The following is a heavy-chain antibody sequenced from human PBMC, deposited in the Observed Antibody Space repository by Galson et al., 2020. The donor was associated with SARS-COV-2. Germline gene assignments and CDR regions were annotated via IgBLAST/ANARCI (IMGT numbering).Heavy chain of an antibody. J-gene: IGHJ6*02. D-gene: IGHD3-10*01. V-gene: IGHV4-31*03. CDR2: IYYSGSP. Sequence: PSETLSLTCTVSGGSISSGAYFWTWIRQHPGKGLEWIGYIYYSGSPYYNPSLKSRLTISVDTSKNQFSLKLSSVTAADTAVYYCARSTGVNSFGSKTYYNPHYYYGMDVWGQGTTVTVSS. CDR3: ARSTGVNSFGSKTYYNPHYYYGMDV. CDR1: GGSISSGAYF.